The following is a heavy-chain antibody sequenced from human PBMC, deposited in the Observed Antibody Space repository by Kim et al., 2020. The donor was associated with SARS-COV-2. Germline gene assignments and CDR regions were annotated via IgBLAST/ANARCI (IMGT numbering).Heavy chain of an antibody. CDR1: GGSISSSTYY. D-gene: IGHD6-6*01. V-gene: IGHV4-39*01. Sequence: SETLSLTCTVSGGSISSSTYYWGWIRQPPGKGLEWIGSIYYSGSTYYNPSLKSRVTISVDTSKNHFSLKLSSVTAADTAVYYCARHHAALIAARPHFDYWGQGTLVTVSS. CDR3: ARHHAALIAARPHFDY. J-gene: IGHJ4*02. CDR2: IYYSGST.